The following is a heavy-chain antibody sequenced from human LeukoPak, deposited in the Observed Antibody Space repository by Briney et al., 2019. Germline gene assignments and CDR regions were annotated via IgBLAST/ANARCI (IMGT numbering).Heavy chain of an antibody. J-gene: IGHJ4*02. CDR1: EFTFDDYA. CDR3: ARVAKYYYGSETYYFFEH. V-gene: IGHV3-9*01. Sequence: PGGSLRLSCAASEFTFDDYAMHWVRQAPGKGLEWVSGISWNSGSVGYADSVKGRFTISRDNAKNSLYLQMNSLRVEDTAVYYCARVAKYYYGSETYYFFEHWGQGTPVTASS. CDR2: ISWNSGSV. D-gene: IGHD3-10*01.